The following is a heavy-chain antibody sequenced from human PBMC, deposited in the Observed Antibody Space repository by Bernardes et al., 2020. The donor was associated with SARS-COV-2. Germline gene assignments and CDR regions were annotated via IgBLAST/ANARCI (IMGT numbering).Heavy chain of an antibody. V-gene: IGHV4-30-2*01. CDR3: ARGGVVAARGMDV. CDR2: IYHSGST. J-gene: IGHJ6*02. D-gene: IGHD2-15*01. Sequence: SETLSLTCAVSGGSISSGGYSWSWIRQPPGKGLEWIGYIYHSGSTYYNPSLKSRVTISVDRSKNQFSLKLSSVTAADTAVYYCARGGVVAARGMDVWGQGTTVTVSS. CDR1: GGSISSGGYS.